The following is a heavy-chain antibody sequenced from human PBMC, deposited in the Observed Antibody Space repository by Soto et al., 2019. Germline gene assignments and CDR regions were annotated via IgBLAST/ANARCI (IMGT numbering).Heavy chain of an antibody. CDR2: ISSSSSYT. V-gene: IGHV3-11*06. D-gene: IGHD6-6*01. CDR1: GFTFSDYY. CDR3: ARDCKIAARRVSYYYYGMDV. Sequence: GGTLRLSCAASGFTFSDYYMSWIRQAPGKGLEWVSYISSSSSYTNYADSVKGRFTISRDNAKNSLYLQMNSLRAEDTAVYYCARDCKIAARRVSYYYYGMDVWGQGTTLTVSS. J-gene: IGHJ6*02.